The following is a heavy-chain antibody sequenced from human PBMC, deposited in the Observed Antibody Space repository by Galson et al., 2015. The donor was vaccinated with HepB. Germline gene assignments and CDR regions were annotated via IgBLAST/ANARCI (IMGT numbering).Heavy chain of an antibody. D-gene: IGHD3-22*01. CDR2: ISGSGGST. CDR3: ARYDSSGYSI. J-gene: IGHJ3*02. CDR1: GFTFSTYA. Sequence: SLRLSCATSGFTFSTYAMSWVRQAPGKGLEWASAISGSGGSTYYADSVKGRFTISRDNSKNTLYLQMNSLRAEDTAVYYCARYDSSGYSIWGQGTMVTVSS. V-gene: IGHV3-23*01.